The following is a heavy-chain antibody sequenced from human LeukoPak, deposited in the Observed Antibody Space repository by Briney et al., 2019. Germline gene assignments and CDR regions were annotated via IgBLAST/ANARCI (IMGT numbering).Heavy chain of an antibody. CDR2: ISAYNGNT. D-gene: IGHD3-22*01. Sequence: ASVKVSCKASGYTFTSYGIIWVRQAPGQGLEWMGWISAYNGNTNYAQKLQGRVTMTTDTSTSTAYMELRSLRSDDTAVYYCARDPYYYDSSGYYYPLDHGPGSEYFQHWGQGTLVTVSS. J-gene: IGHJ1*01. CDR3: ARDPYYYDSSGYYYPLDHGPGSEYFQH. CDR1: GYTFTSYG. V-gene: IGHV1-18*01.